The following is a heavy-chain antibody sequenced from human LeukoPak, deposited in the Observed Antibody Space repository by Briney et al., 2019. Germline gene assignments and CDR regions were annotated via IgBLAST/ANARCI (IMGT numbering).Heavy chain of an antibody. CDR2: IWNDGSNK. J-gene: IGHJ4*02. CDR1: GFTFSSYA. D-gene: IGHD6-25*01. CDR3: ARNAALEY. Sequence: PGGSLRLSCAASGFTFSSYAMHWVRQAPGKGLEWVAVIWNDGSNKFYADSVKGRFTISRDNSKNTLYLQMNSLRAEDTGVYYCARNAALEYWGQGTLVTVSS. V-gene: IGHV3-33*08.